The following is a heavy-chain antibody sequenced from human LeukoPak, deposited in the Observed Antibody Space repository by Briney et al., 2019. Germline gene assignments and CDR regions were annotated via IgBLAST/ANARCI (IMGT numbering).Heavy chain of an antibody. CDR3: ARAPQWLVPPFDY. J-gene: IGHJ4*02. D-gene: IGHD6-19*01. CDR1: GGSISSGGYY. V-gene: IGHV4-31*03. CDR2: IYYSGST. Sequence: SETLSLTCTVSGGSISSGGYYWSWIRQHPGKGLEWIGYIYYSGSTYYNPSLKSRVTISVDTSKNQFSLKLSSVTAADTAVYYCARAPQWLVPPFDYWGQGTLVTVSS.